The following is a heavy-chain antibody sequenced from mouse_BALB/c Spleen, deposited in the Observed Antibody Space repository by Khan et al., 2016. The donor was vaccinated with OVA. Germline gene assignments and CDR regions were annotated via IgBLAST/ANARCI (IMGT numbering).Heavy chain of an antibody. CDR3: TRRAYYYDSEGFAY. D-gene: IGHD1-1*01. CDR1: GFTFSTYG. V-gene: IGHV5-6*02. Sequence: DVKLVESGGDLVKPGGSLKLSCAASGFTFSTYGMSWVRQTPDKRLEWVATVSTGGSYTYYPDSVKGRFTISRDNAKNTLYLQMSGLKSEDTAMVYCTRRAYYYDSEGFAYWGQGTLVTVSA. CDR2: VSTGGSYT. J-gene: IGHJ3*01.